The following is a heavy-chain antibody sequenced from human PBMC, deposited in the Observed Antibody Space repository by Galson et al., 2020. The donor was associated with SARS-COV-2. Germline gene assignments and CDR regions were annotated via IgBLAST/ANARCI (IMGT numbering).Heavy chain of an antibody. CDR3: ATRDYGSYWYFDL. J-gene: IGHJ2*01. Sequence: APETLSLTCIVSGGSISSSSYYWGWIRQPPGTGLEWIGSIPYSGSADFNPSLKSRVTMSVDTSNNQFSVKLSSVTAADTAVYYCATRDYGSYWYFDLWGRGSLVSVSS. CDR2: IPYSGSA. CDR1: GGSISSSSYY. D-gene: IGHD4-17*01. V-gene: IGHV4-39*07.